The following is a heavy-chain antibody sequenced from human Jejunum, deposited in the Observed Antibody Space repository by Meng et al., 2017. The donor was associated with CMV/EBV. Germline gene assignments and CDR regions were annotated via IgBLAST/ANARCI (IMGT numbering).Heavy chain of an antibody. CDR3: AREGTGGSGYQLNY. Sequence: VQLVEAGGGLIQPGGSLRLACAASGFKVGDNYMGWVRQAPGKGLEYVAFIHSAGTTYSADFVKGRFTISRDESKNTLYLQLNSLRADDTGVYYCAREGTGGSGYQLNYWGQGTLVTVSS. CDR1: GFKVGDNY. D-gene: IGHD3-10*01. V-gene: IGHV3-53*01. CDR2: IHSAGTT. J-gene: IGHJ4*02.